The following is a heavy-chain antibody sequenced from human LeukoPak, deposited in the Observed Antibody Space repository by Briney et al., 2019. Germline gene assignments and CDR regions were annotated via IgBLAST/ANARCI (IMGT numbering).Heavy chain of an antibody. CDR3: VKADSGYYH. Sequence: PGGSLRLSCAASGFTFNSYGMHWVRQAPGKGLEWVAVISHDGTNKYYADSVKGRFTVSRDNSKNTLYLQMNNLRTEDTAVYYCVKADSGYYHWGQGTLVTVSS. V-gene: IGHV3-30*18. CDR2: ISHDGTNK. J-gene: IGHJ5*02. D-gene: IGHD3-22*01. CDR1: GFTFNSYG.